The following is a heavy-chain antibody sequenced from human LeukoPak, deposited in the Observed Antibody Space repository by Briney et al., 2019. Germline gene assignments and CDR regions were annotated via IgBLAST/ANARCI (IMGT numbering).Heavy chain of an antibody. D-gene: IGHD2-2*01. Sequence: GGSLRLSCAASGFTFSNAWMSWVRQAPGKGLEWVGRIKSKTDGGTTDYAAPVKGRFTISRDDSKNTPYLQMNSLKTEDTAVYYCTTDEYCSSTSCHYYFDYWGQGTLVTVSS. J-gene: IGHJ4*02. CDR2: IKSKTDGGTT. CDR1: GFTFSNAW. CDR3: TTDEYCSSTSCHYYFDY. V-gene: IGHV3-15*01.